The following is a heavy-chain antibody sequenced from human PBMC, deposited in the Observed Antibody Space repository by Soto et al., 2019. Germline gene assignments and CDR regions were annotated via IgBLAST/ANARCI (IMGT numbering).Heavy chain of an antibody. CDR3: ARGRKYCSTATCYTPLDN. CDR2: IIPVLEIV. V-gene: IGHV1-69*02. D-gene: IGHD2-2*02. Sequence: GASVKVSCKASGGAFSSNTLTWVRQAPGQGLEWMGRIIPVLEIVNYAQKFQDRVAITADKFTSTVYMELSSLTSEDTAIYFCARGRKYCSTATCYTPLDNWGLGTLVTVSS. CDR1: GGAFSSNT. J-gene: IGHJ4*02.